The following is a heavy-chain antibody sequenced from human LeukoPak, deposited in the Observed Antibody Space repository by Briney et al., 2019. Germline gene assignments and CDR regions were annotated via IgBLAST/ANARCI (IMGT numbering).Heavy chain of an antibody. Sequence: GRSLRLSCTASKFTFSNYGMQWVRQAPGKGLEWVSAISISGSKTYYADSVKGRFTISRDNSRNTLYLQMNSLRAEDTAVYYCANEIRPNDYWGQGTQVTVSS. V-gene: IGHV3-23*01. D-gene: IGHD4-17*01. CDR3: ANEIRPNDY. J-gene: IGHJ4*02. CDR2: ISISGSKT. CDR1: KFTFSNYG.